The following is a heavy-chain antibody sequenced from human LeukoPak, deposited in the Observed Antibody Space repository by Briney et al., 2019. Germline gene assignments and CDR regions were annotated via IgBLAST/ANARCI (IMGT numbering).Heavy chain of an antibody. CDR2: ISYDGSNK. CDR3: ARVVWGIAAGASDY. V-gene: IGHV3-30*04. Sequence: GRSLSLSCAASGFTFSSYAMHWVRQAPGKGLEWVAVISYDGSNKYYADSVKGRFTISRDNSKNTLYLQMNSLRAEDTAVYYCARVVWGIAAGASDYWGQGTLVTVSS. CDR1: GFTFSSYA. D-gene: IGHD6-25*01. J-gene: IGHJ4*02.